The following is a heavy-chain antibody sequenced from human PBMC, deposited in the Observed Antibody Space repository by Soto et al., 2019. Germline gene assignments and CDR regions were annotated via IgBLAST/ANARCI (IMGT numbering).Heavy chain of an antibody. CDR1: GYTFTGYY. CDR2: INPNSGGT. J-gene: IGHJ6*03. Sequence: GASVKVSCKASGYTFTGYYMHWVRQAPGQGLEWMGWINPNSGGTNYAQKFQGWVTMTRDTSISTAYMELSRLRSDDTAVYYCARGRNRDDFWSGYYYMDVWGKGTTVTVSS. D-gene: IGHD3-3*01. V-gene: IGHV1-2*04. CDR3: ARGRNRDDFWSGYYYMDV.